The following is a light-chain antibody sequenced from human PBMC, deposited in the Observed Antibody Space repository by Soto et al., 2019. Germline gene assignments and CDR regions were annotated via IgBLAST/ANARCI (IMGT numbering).Light chain of an antibody. CDR3: QQYNSYSRT. V-gene: IGKV1-5*01. CDR1: QSISSW. J-gene: IGKJ1*01. Sequence: EIHMTQSLSALSASEGARVTTTFRASQSISSWLAWYQQKPGKAPKLLIYDASSLESGVPSRFSGSGSGTEFTLTISSLQPDDFATYYCQQYNSYSRTLGQGTKVDIK. CDR2: DAS.